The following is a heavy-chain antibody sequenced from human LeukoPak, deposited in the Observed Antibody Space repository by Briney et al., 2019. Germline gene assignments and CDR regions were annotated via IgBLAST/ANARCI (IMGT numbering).Heavy chain of an antibody. J-gene: IGHJ4*02. V-gene: IGHV1-69*04. Sequence: ASVKVSCKTSGGTFNNYIISWVRHAPGQGLEWVGTIFLILDIANYAQKFQGRVAITADTSTSTAYMELSDLGSENTAVYFCAREPEGLTTESHWGQGTLVTVSS. CDR2: IFLILDIA. D-gene: IGHD1-14*01. CDR1: GGTFNNYI. CDR3: AREPEGLTTESH.